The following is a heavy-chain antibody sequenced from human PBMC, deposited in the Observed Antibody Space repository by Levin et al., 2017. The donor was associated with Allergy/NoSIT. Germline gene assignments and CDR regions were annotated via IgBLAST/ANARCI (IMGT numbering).Heavy chain of an antibody. J-gene: IGHJ4*02. CDR1: GYTFTNYA. V-gene: IGHV7-4-1*02. CDR3: ARQRPTPDY. Sequence: PGESLKISCKASGYTFTNYAMNWVRQAPGQGLEWMGWINTNTGNPTYAQGFTGRFVFSLDTSVTTAYLQFSSLKAEDTAVYYCARQRPTPDYWGQGTLVTVSS. CDR2: INTNTGNP.